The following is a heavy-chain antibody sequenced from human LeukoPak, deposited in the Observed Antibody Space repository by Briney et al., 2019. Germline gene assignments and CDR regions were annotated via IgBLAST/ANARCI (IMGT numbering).Heavy chain of an antibody. CDR2: ISSSSLTT. D-gene: IGHD2-2*01. J-gene: IGHJ4*02. CDR3: ARDRTVVVPTAMGY. Sequence: GGTLRLSCAASGFSFSTYSMNWVRQAPGKGLEWGSYISSSSLTTYYADSVEGRFTISRDNAENSLYLQMNSLRAEDTAVYYCARDRTVVVPTAMGYWGQGALVTVSS. V-gene: IGHV3-48*04. CDR1: GFSFSTYS.